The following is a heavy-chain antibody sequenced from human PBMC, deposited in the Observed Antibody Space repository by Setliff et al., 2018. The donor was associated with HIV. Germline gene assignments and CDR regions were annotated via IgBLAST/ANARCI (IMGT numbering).Heavy chain of an antibody. CDR2: INPNSGAT. Sequence: GASVKVSCKASGYTFTGYHMHWVRQAPGQGLEWMGWINPNSGATNYAQKFQGRVTMTRDTSISTAYMELSSLRYDDTAVYYSARDTVRATFSDYWGQGTLVTVSS. CDR1: GYTFTGYH. CDR3: ARDTVRATFSDY. J-gene: IGHJ4*02. V-gene: IGHV1-2*02. D-gene: IGHD1-26*01.